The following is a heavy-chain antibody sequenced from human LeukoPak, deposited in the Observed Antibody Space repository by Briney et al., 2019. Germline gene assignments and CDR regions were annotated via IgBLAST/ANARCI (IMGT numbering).Heavy chain of an antibody. CDR2: INHSGST. CDR3: AKARVWETYFDY. CDR1: GESFSGYY. D-gene: IGHD1-26*01. V-gene: IGHV4-34*01. Sequence: SETLSLTCAAYGESFSGYYWSWIRQPPGKGLEWIGEINHSGSTNYNPSLKSRVTISVDTSKNQFSLKLSSVTAADTAVYYCAKARVWETYFDYWGQGTLVTVSS. J-gene: IGHJ4*02.